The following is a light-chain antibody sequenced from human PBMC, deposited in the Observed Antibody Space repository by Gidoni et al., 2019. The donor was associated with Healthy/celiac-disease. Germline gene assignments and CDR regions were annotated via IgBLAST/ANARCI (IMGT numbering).Light chain of an antibody. CDR2: DAS. Sequence: DIQMTQSPSSLSASVGDRVTITCRGSQGISNYLAWYQQKPGKVPKLLIYDASTLQSGVPSRFSGSGSGTDFTLTISSMQPEDVATYYCQKYNSAPWTFGQGTKVEIK. J-gene: IGKJ1*01. CDR3: QKYNSAPWT. V-gene: IGKV1-27*01. CDR1: QGISNY.